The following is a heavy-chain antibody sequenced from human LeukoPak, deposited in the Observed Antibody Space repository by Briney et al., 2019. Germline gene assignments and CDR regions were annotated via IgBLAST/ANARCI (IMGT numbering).Heavy chain of an antibody. V-gene: IGHV4-31*02. J-gene: IGHJ6*02. CDR3: ARVHYYGSGSYQGAYYYGMDV. CDR1: GGSISSGGYY. CDR2: IYYRGST. Sequence: TSQTLSLTCTVSGGSISSGGYYWSCIRQHPGKGLEWNGYIYYRGSTYYNPSLKSRVTISVETSKNQFSPKLSSVTAGDTAVYYCARVHYYGSGSYQGAYYYGMDVWGQGTTVTVSS. D-gene: IGHD3-10*01.